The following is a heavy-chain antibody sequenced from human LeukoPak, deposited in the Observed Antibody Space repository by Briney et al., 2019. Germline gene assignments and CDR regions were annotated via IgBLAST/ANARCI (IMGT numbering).Heavy chain of an antibody. CDR2: MNPNSGNT. D-gene: IGHD2-15*01. Sequence: GASVKVSCKASGYTFTSYDINWVGQATGQGLGWMGWMNPNSGNTGYAQKFQGRVTMTRNTSIGTAYMELSSLRSEDTAVYYCARGSGCSGGSCSYYYFDYWGQGTLVTVSS. CDR1: GYTFTSYD. CDR3: ARGSGCSGGSCSYYYFDY. V-gene: IGHV1-8*01. J-gene: IGHJ4*02.